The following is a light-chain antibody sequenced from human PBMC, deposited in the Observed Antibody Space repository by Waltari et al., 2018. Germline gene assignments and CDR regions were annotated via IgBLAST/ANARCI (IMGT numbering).Light chain of an antibody. V-gene: IGLV2-14*01. CDR1: SSHVGGYNY. Sequence: QSALTHPASVSGSPGQSITISCTGTSSHVGGYNYVSWYQQHPGKAPKLMIYEVSNRPSGVSNRFSGSKSGNTASLTISGLQAEDEADYYCSSYTSSSTLGVFGGGTKLTVL. CDR2: EVS. J-gene: IGLJ3*02. CDR3: SSYTSSSTLGV.